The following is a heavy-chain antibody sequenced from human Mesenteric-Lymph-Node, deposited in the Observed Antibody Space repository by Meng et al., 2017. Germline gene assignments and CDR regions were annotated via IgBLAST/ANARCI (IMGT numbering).Heavy chain of an antibody. V-gene: IGHV4-31*03. Sequence: SETLSLTCTVSGGSISSGGYYWSWIRQHPGKGLEWIGYIYYSGSTYYNPSLKSRVTISVDTSKNQFSLKLSSVTAADTAVYYCARGAGDMVRGVIITHFDYWGQGTLVTVSS. CDR3: ARGAGDMVRGVIITHFDY. CDR2: IYYSGST. CDR1: GGSISSGGYY. J-gene: IGHJ4*02. D-gene: IGHD3-10*01.